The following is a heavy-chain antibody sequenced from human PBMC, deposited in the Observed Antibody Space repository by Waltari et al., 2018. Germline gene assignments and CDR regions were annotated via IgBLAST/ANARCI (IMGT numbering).Heavy chain of an antibody. Sequence: QVQLQQWGAGLLKPSETLSLTCAVYGGSFSGYYWSWIRQPPGKGLEGIGEINHSGSTNYNPSLKSRVTISVDTSKNQFSLKLSSVTAADTAVYYCARDPHDCTGGVCYQDVWGKGTTVTVSS. J-gene: IGHJ6*04. CDR3: ARDPHDCTGGVCYQDV. V-gene: IGHV4-34*01. CDR1: GGSFSGYY. D-gene: IGHD2-8*02. CDR2: INHSGST.